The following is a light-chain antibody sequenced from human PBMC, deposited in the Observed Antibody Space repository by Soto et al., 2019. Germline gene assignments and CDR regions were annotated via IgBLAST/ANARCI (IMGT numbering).Light chain of an antibody. J-gene: IGKJ5*01. CDR2: GAS. CDR1: QRVNSKY. Sequence: EIVLTQSPGTLSLSPGERATLSCRASQRVNSKYLARYRQKPAQAPRLLIYGASTRATGIPDRFSGSGSGTDFTLTISRLEPEDFAVYYCQQYGNSPITFGQGTRLEIK. V-gene: IGKV3-20*01. CDR3: QQYGNSPIT.